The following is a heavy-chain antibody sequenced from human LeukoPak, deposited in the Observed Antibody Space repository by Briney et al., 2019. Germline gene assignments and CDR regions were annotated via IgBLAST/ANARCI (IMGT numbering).Heavy chain of an antibody. J-gene: IGHJ4*02. Sequence: GGSLRLSCEASGFTFSGYWMTWVRQAPGKGLEWVSVIYSGGSTYYADSVKGRFTISRDNSKNTLYLQMNSLRAEDTAVYYCASQRFDYWGQGTLVTVSS. CDR2: IYSGGST. CDR3: ASQRFDY. CDR1: GFTFSGYW. V-gene: IGHV3-53*01.